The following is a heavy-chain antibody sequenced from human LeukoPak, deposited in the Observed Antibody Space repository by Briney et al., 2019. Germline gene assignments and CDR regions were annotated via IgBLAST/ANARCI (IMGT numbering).Heavy chain of an antibody. J-gene: IGHJ4*02. CDR3: AKENPYTSPRNYYFDY. Sequence: GGSLRLSCVASGFTFSSFAMSWVRQAPGKGLEWVSAISQTSTATYYGDSVKGRSSISRDDSKNTVYLQINSLRADDTAIYYCAKENPYTSPRNYYFDYWGQGTLVTVSS. CDR1: GFTFSSFA. D-gene: IGHD1-14*01. V-gene: IGHV3-23*01. CDR2: ISQTSTAT.